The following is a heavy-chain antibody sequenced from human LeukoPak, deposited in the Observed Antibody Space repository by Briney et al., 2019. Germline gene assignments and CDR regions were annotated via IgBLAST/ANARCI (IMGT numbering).Heavy chain of an antibody. CDR3: ARDGTYYDFWSGSVEGAFDI. CDR1: RFTFSSYR. J-gene: IGHJ3*02. D-gene: IGHD3-3*01. Sequence: GGSLRLSCAASRFTFSSYRMNWFRQAPGKGLEWVSSISSSSSYIYYADSVKGRFTISRDNAKNSLYLQMNSLRAEDTAVYYCARDGTYYDFWSGSVEGAFDIWGQGTMVTVSS. CDR2: ISSSSSYI. V-gene: IGHV3-21*01.